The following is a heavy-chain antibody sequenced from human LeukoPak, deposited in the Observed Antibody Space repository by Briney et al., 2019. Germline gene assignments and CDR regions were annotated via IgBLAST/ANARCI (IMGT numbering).Heavy chain of an antibody. CDR1: GGSFSGYY. CDR3: ARYIWEPPIYYFDC. V-gene: IGHV4-34*01. D-gene: IGHD1-26*01. Sequence: QPSETLSLTCAVYGGSFSGYYWSWIRQPPGKGLEWIGEINHSGSTNYNPSLKSRVTISVDTSKNQFSLKLSSVTAADTAVYYCARYIWEPPIYYFDCWGQGTLVTVSS. CDR2: INHSGST. J-gene: IGHJ4*02.